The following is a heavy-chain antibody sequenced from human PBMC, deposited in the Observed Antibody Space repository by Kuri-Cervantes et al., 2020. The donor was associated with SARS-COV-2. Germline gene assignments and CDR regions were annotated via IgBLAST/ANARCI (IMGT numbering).Heavy chain of an antibody. CDR3: ARHSSSQTYNWFDP. J-gene: IGHJ5*02. CDR2: VYPGDSDT. D-gene: IGHD6-6*01. CDR1: GYSFTTYW. V-gene: IGHV5-51*01. Sequence: GESLKISCKTSGYSFTTYWVAWVRQMPGRGLEWMGIVYPGDSDTRYSPSFQGQVTISADKSISTAYLQWSSLKASDTAMYYCARHSSSQTYNWFDPWGQGTLVTVSS.